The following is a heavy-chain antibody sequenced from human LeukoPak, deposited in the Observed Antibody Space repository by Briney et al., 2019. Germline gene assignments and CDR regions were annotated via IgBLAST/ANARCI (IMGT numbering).Heavy chain of an antibody. CDR2: IYTSGST. D-gene: IGHD3-22*01. V-gene: IGHV4-4*09. Sequence: PSETLSLTCTVSGGSISSYYWSWIRQPPGKGLEWIGYIYTSGSTNYNPSLKSRVTISVDTSQNQFSLKLSSVTAADTAVYYCASYYYDSSGYYMYFDYWGQGTLVTVSS. J-gene: IGHJ4*02. CDR3: ASYYYDSSGYYMYFDY. CDR1: GGSISSYY.